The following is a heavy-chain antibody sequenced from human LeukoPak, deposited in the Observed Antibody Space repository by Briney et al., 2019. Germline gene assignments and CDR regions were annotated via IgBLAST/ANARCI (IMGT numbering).Heavy chain of an antibody. CDR3: ARGGGGGSSGYFSAFPDY. CDR2: IYHSGST. CDR1: GGSISSSNW. Sequence: SETLSLTCAVSGGSISSSNWWSWVRQPPGKGLEWIGEIYHSGSTNYNPSLKSRVTISVDKSKNQFSLKLSSVTAADTAVYYCARGGGGGSSGYFSAFPDYWGQGTLVTVSS. V-gene: IGHV4-4*02. J-gene: IGHJ4*02. D-gene: IGHD3-22*01.